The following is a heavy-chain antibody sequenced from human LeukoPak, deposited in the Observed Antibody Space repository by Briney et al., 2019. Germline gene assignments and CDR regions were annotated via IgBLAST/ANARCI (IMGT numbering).Heavy chain of an antibody. CDR2: IIPIFGTA. CDR1: GGTFSSYA. J-gene: IGHJ5*02. V-gene: IGHV1-69*01. D-gene: IGHD2-2*01. Sequence: SVKVSCKASGGTFSSYAISWVRQAPGQGLEWMGGIIPIFGTANYAQKFQGRVTITADESTSTAYMELSSLRAEDTAVYYCAKEGLGYCSSTSCYRAESWFDPWGQGTLVTVSS. CDR3: AKEGLGYCSSTSCYRAESWFDP.